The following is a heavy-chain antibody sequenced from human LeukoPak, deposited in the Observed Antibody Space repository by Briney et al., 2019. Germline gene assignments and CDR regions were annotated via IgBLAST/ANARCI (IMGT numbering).Heavy chain of an antibody. CDR2: INPSDGNR. J-gene: IGHJ4*02. Sequence: ASVKVSCKASGYIFTNYFIHWVRQAPGQGLEWMTIINPSDGNRVYGPKFQGRVTVTSDTSTSTVYMDPSSLRSEDTAVYYCAREKFGGYFDYWGQGTLVTVSS. CDR1: GYIFTNYF. D-gene: IGHD2-15*01. V-gene: IGHV1-46*01. CDR3: AREKFGGYFDY.